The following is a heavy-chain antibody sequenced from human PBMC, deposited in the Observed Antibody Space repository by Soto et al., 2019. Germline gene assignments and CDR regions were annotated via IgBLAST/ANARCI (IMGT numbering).Heavy chain of an antibody. V-gene: IGHV3-7*05. D-gene: IGHD1-26*01. Sequence: GGSLRLSCAASGFTFSSYWMSWVRQAPGKGLEWVANIKQDGSEKYYVDSVKGRFTISRDNAKNSLYLQMNSLRAEDTAVYYCARDVEWELLSNYYYYGMDVWGQGTTVTVSS. CDR3: ARDVEWELLSNYYYYGMDV. CDR2: IKQDGSEK. CDR1: GFTFSSYW. J-gene: IGHJ6*02.